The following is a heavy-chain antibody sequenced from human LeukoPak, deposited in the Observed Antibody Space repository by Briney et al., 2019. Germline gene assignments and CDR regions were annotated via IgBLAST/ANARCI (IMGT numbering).Heavy chain of an antibody. Sequence: SETLSLTCAAYGGSFSGYYWSWIRQPPGKGLEWIGEINHSGSTNYNPSLKSRVTISVDTSKNQFSLKLSSVTAADTAVYYCARGEWELGYWGQGTLVTVSS. J-gene: IGHJ4*02. CDR1: GGSFSGYY. CDR3: ARGEWELGY. CDR2: INHSGST. D-gene: IGHD1-26*01. V-gene: IGHV4-34*01.